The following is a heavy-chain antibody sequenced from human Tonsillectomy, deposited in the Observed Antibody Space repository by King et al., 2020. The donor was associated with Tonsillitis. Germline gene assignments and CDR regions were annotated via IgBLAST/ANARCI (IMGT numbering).Heavy chain of an antibody. CDR1: GFTFSNAW. V-gene: IGHV3-15*01. J-gene: IGHJ1*01. D-gene: IGHD2-21*01. CDR2: IKSKTDGGTT. Sequence: VQLVESGGGLGKPGGSLRLSCSASGFTFSNAWMNWVRQAPGKGLDWVGRIKSKTDGGTTEYAAPGKGRFTISRDESKNTLYLQMNSLKTEDTAVYYCTTERNCGGDCYSRYFQHWGQGTLVTVSS. CDR3: TTERNCGGDCYSRYFQH.